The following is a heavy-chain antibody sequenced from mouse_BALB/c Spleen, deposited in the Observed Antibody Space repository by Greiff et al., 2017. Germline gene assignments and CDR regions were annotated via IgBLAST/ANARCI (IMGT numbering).Heavy chain of an antibody. CDR3: ARWGHYYAMDY. V-gene: IGHV5-17*02. Sequence: EVKLMESGGGLVQPGGSRKLSCAASGFTFSSFGMHWVRQAPEKGLEWVAYISSGSSTIYYADTVKGRFTISRDNPKNTLFLQMTSLRSEDTAMYYCARWGHYYAMDYWGQGTSVTVSS. J-gene: IGHJ4*01. CDR2: ISSGSSTI. CDR1: GFTFSSFG.